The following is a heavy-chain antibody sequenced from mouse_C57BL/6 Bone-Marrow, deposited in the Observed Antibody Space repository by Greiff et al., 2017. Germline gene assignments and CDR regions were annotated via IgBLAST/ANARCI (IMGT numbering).Heavy chain of an antibody. J-gene: IGHJ1*03. CDR1: GYTFNSYW. CDR3: ARPYYSNYWYFDF. D-gene: IGHD2-5*01. CDR2: IYPGSGST. Sequence: QVQLQQPGAEIVKPGASVKMSCKASGYTFNSYWITWVKQGPGQGLEWIGDIYPGSGSTNYNEKFKSKATLTVEVSSSTAYMQLSSLTSEDSAVYYCARPYYSNYWYFDFWGTGTTVIVSS. V-gene: IGHV1-55*01.